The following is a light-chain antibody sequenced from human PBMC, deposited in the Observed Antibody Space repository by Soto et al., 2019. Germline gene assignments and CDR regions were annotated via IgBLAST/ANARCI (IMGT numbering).Light chain of an antibody. Sequence: EIVLTQSPGTLSLSPGDRATLSCRASQSVISDYLAWYQQKPGQAPRLLIYGASGRATGIPDRFSGSGSGTDFTLTISSLQPEDFATYYCQQLKSYPRTFGPGTKVEIK. CDR1: QSVISDY. CDR3: QQLKSYPRT. CDR2: GAS. J-gene: IGKJ3*01. V-gene: IGKV3-20*01.